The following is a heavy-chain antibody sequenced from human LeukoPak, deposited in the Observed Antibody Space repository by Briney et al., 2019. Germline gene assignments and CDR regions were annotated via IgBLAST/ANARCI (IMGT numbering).Heavy chain of an antibody. Sequence: GGSLRLSCAASGFTFSNHGMNWVRQTPGKGLEWVSVISGSGRSTYYADSVKGRFIISRDNSKNTLHLQMNSLRAEDTAIYYCAKAEQYYDFWSGYWLDYWGQGTLVTVSS. CDR3: AKAEQYYDFWSGYWLDY. CDR1: GFTFSNHG. D-gene: IGHD3-3*01. V-gene: IGHV3-23*01. J-gene: IGHJ4*02. CDR2: ISGSGRST.